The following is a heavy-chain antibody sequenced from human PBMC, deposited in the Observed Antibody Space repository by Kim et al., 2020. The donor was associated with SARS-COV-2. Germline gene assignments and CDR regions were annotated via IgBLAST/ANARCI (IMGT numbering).Heavy chain of an antibody. J-gene: IGHJ4*02. CDR1: GFSFSDNY. Sequence: GGSLRLSCAASGFSFSDNYMTWIRQAPGQGLEWLSDISSSGNTSYTDSVKGRFTISRDNAKKSLYLQMNSLRVEDTAVYYCARDRDGYNSFDYWGQGTLVTVSS. V-gene: IGHV3-11*06. CDR2: ISSSGNT. D-gene: IGHD5-12*01. CDR3: ARDRDGYNSFDY.